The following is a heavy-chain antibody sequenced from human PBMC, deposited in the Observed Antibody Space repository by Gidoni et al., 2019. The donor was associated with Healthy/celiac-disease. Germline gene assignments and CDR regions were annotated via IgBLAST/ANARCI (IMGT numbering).Heavy chain of an antibody. Sequence: EVQLVESGGGLVQPGRSLRLSCAASGFTFDDYAMHWVRQAPGKGLEWVSGISWNSGSIGYADSVKGRFTISRDNAKNSLYLQMNSLRAEDTALYYCAKDRGTMYYFDYWGQGTLVTVSS. D-gene: IGHD1-1*01. CDR3: AKDRGTMYYFDY. CDR2: ISWNSGSI. V-gene: IGHV3-9*01. CDR1: GFTFDDYA. J-gene: IGHJ4*02.